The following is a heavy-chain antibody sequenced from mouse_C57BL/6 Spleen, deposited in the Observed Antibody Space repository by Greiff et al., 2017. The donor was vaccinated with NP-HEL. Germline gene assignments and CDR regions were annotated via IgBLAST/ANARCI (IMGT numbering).Heavy chain of an antibody. CDR3: ARLGMGDEYYFDY. CDR1: GFTFSDYY. D-gene: IGHD2-3*01. CDR2: ISNGGGST. J-gene: IGHJ2*01. V-gene: IGHV5-12*01. Sequence: DVQLVESGGGLVQPGGSLKLSCAASGFTFSDYYMYWVRQTPEKRLEWVAYISNGGGSTYYPDTVKGRFTISRDNAKNTLYLQMSRLKSEDTAMYYCARLGMGDEYYFDYWGQGTTLTVSS.